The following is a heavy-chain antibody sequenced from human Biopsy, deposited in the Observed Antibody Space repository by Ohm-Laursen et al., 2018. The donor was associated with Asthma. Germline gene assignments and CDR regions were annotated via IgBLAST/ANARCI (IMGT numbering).Heavy chain of an antibody. CDR2: IYYRGNT. D-gene: IGHD3-16*02. J-gene: IGHJ3*01. V-gene: IGHV4-59*01. CDR3: ARNTWINVMSGGEGAFDL. CDR1: AASISSYY. Sequence: SETLSLTCTVPAASISSYYYSWIRQPPGKGLEWIGYIYYRGNTNYNPSLKSRVSISVDLSKSHFSLRLTSVTAADTAVYYCARNTWINVMSGGEGAFDLWGHGTRVTVSS.